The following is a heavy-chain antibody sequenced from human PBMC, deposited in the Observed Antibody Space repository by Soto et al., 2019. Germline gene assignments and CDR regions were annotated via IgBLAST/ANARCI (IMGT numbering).Heavy chain of an antibody. CDR2: INSDGTIT. CDR1: GFAFSSHW. CDR3: VRDPDQYSYYGLDV. J-gene: IGHJ6*02. Sequence: EVQLVESGGDFVQPGGSLRLSCVASGFAFSSHWMYWVRQAPGKGLVWVSRINSDGTITTYADSVKGRFTISRDNAKNTLYLQMNSLRVEDTALYYCVRDPDQYSYYGLDVWGQGTTAIVS. D-gene: IGHD2-15*01. V-gene: IGHV3-74*01.